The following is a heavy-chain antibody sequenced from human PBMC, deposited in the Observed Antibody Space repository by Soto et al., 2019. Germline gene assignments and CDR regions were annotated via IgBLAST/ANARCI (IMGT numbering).Heavy chain of an antibody. D-gene: IGHD3-22*01. J-gene: IGHJ4*02. Sequence: SETLSLTCTVSGGSISSYCWSWIRQPPGKGLEWIGSIYYSGSTNYNPSLKSRVTISVDTSKNQFSLKLSSVTAADTAVYYCASYYYDSSGYYYVPGVYWGQGTLVTVSS. V-gene: IGHV4-59*05. CDR1: GGSISSYC. CDR2: IYYSGST. CDR3: ASYYYDSSGYYYVPGVY.